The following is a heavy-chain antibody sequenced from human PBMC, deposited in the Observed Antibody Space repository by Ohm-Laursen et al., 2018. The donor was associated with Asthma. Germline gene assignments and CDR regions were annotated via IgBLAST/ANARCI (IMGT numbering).Heavy chain of an antibody. Sequence: SLRLSCAASGFIFSDCFMHWVRQRPGEGLVWISHLFPDGRRTNYADSVRGRFTISRGDAQNTVYLQMHSLRVDDTAVYFCARGNVEGLLWGQGTLVTVSS. CDR3: ARGNVEGLL. V-gene: IGHV3-74*01. J-gene: IGHJ4*02. CDR2: LFPDGRRT. CDR1: GFIFSDCF.